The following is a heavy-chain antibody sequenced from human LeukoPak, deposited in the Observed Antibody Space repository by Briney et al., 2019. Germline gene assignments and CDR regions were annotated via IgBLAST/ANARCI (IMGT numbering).Heavy chain of an antibody. CDR1: GYTFTGYY. V-gene: IGHV1-2*02. J-gene: IGHJ5*01. D-gene: IGHD5-18*01. Sequence: ASVKVSCKASGYTFTGYYMHWVRQAAGQGLEWMGWINPKSGGTNYAQKFQGVVTMTRDTSISTACMELRRLRSDDTAVYYCARDLVMSRYGLVSWIASWGQGTLVTVSS. CDR3: ARDLVMSRYGLVSWIAS. CDR2: INPKSGGT.